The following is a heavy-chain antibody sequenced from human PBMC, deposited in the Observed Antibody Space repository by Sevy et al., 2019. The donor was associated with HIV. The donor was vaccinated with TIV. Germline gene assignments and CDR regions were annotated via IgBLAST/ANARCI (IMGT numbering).Heavy chain of an antibody. CDR1: GGSISSGGYY. D-gene: IGHD5-18*01. V-gene: IGHV4-31*03. CDR2: MYYSGST. J-gene: IGHJ5*02. CDR3: ASCYSYGNWFDP. Sequence: SETLSLTCTVSGGSISSGGYYWSWIRQHPGKGLEWIGYMYYSGSTYYNPSLKSRVTISVDTSKNQFSLKLSSVTAADTAVYYCASCYSYGNWFDPWGQGTLVTVSS.